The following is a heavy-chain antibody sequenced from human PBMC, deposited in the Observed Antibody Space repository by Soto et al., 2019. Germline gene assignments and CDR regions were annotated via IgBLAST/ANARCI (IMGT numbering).Heavy chain of an antibody. Sequence: QVQLVQSGAEVRMPGSSVKVSCKASGGTFSTYPINWVRQAPGQGLEWMGGIIPLFGTTNYAQKFKGRVTITADESTRTAYMDLSSLRAEDSAVYYCARGATHGSSWYFWFDPWGQGTLVTVSS. CDR2: IIPLFGTT. CDR1: GGTFSTYP. V-gene: IGHV1-69*01. J-gene: IGHJ5*02. D-gene: IGHD6-13*01. CDR3: ARGATHGSSWYFWFDP.